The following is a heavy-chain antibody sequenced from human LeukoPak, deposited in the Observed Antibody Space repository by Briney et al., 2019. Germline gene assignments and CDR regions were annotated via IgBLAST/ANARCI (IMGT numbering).Heavy chain of an antibody. CDR2: ISSSSSYI. D-gene: IGHD1-26*01. Sequence: GGSLRLSCAASGFTFSSYSMNWVRQAPGKGLEWVSSISSSSSYIYYADSVKGRFTISRDNAKNSLYLQMNSLKTEDTAVYYCTTDLGANNYFDYWGQGTLVTVSS. CDR1: GFTFSSYS. J-gene: IGHJ4*02. CDR3: TTDLGANNYFDY. V-gene: IGHV3-21*03.